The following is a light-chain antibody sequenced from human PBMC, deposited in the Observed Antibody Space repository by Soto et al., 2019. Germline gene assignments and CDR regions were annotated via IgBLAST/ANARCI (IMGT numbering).Light chain of an antibody. CDR3: QQRRNRCLT. CDR2: DPS. V-gene: IGKV3-11*01. J-gene: IGKJ4*01. Sequence: EIVLTQSPATLSLSPGERATLSCRASQRVSSYLAWYQQKPGQAHRLLIYDPSNRTTGIPARFSGSGSGPDFTLTIRSLEPPLWGVCSSQQRRNRCLTFDVGTKV. CDR1: QRVSSY.